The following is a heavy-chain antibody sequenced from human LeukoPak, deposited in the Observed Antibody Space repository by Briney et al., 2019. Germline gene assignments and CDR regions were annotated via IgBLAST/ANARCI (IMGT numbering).Heavy chain of an antibody. CDR2: ITSGSSYR. CDR3: ARDPYSGSYGNYYYYFMDV. Sequence: GGSLRLSCAASGFTFSSYEMNWVRQAPGKGLEWVSSITSGSSYRFYADSVKGRFTISRDNAKNSLYLQMNSLRAEDTAVYYCARDPYSGSYGNYYYYFMDVRGKGTTVTISS. V-gene: IGHV3-21*01. CDR1: GFTFSSYE. D-gene: IGHD1-26*01. J-gene: IGHJ6*03.